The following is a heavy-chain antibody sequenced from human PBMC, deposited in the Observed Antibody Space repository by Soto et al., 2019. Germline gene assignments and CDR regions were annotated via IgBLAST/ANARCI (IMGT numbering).Heavy chain of an antibody. V-gene: IGHV1-3*01. CDR2: INAGNGNT. CDR3: ARGPVSGGSWWRFDP. J-gene: IGHJ5*02. CDR1: GYTFTSYA. Sequence: ASVKVSCKSSGYTFTSYAMHWVRQAPGQRLEWMGWINAGNGNTKYSQKFQGRVTITRDTSASTAYMELNSLRAGDTAVYYCARGPVSGGSWWRFDPWGQGTLVTVSS. D-gene: IGHD2-15*01.